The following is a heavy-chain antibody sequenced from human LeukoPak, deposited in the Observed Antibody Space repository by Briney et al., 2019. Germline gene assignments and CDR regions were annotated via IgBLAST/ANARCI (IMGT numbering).Heavy chain of an antibody. J-gene: IGHJ4*02. CDR2: ISSSGSTI. V-gene: IGHV3-48*03. Sequence: QPGGSLRLSCAASGFTFSSYEMNWVRQAPGKGLEWVSYISSSGSTIYYADSVKGRFTISRDNAKNSLCLQMNSLRAEDTAVYYCARHVVAVGFDYWGQGTLVTVSS. CDR3: ARHVVAVGFDY. CDR1: GFTFSSYE. D-gene: IGHD3-22*01.